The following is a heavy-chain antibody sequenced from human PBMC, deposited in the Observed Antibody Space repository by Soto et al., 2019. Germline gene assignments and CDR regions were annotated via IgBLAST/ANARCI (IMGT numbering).Heavy chain of an antibody. V-gene: IGHV3-48*03. CDR3: VRVGIVARPY. Sequence: PGGSLRLSCEVSGLTFSKFEMTWVHQAPGQGLEWVSSISSDGATIYYADSVKGRFTISRDNDKNLLYLQMNSLKGEDTATYYCVRVGIVARPYWGQGTPVTVSS. J-gene: IGHJ4*02. D-gene: IGHD2-21*01. CDR1: GLTFSKFE. CDR2: ISSDGATI.